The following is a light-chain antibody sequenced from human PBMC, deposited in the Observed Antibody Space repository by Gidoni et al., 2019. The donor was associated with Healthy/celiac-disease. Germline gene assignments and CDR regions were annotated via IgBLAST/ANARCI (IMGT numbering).Light chain of an antibody. Sequence: DSQMTQSPSSLSASVGDRVTINCRASQSISSYLNWYQQKPGKAPKLLIYAASSLQSGGPSRFSGSGSGTDFTLTISSLQPEDFATYYCQQSYSTPWTFGQGTKVEIK. V-gene: IGKV1-39*01. CDR3: QQSYSTPWT. J-gene: IGKJ1*01. CDR2: AAS. CDR1: QSISSY.